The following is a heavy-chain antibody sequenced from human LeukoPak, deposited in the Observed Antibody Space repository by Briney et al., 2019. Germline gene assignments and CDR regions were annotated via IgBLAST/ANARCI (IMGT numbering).Heavy chain of an antibody. D-gene: IGHD1-14*01. V-gene: IGHV3-21*01. CDR1: GFSFSSYY. J-gene: IGHJ4*02. Sequence: GGSLRLSCAASGFSFSSYYANWVRQAPGKGLEWVSFISSSRTYRYYADSVRGRFAISRDNAKNSLYLKMNSLRAEDTAVYYCVRENHGSFDYWGQGSLVTVSS. CDR3: VRENHGSFDY. CDR2: ISSSRTYR.